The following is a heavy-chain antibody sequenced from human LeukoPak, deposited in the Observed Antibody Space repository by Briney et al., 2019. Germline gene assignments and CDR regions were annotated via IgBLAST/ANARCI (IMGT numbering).Heavy chain of an antibody. V-gene: IGHV1-18*04. CDR1: GYTFTGYY. Sequence: ASVKVSCKASGYTFTGYYMHWVRQAPGQGLEWMGWISAYNGNTNYAQKLQGRVTMTTDTSTSTAYTELRSLRSDDTAVYYCARDQGSGYDYRGIDYWGQGTLVTVSS. CDR2: ISAYNGNT. CDR3: ARDQGSGYDYRGIDY. D-gene: IGHD5-12*01. J-gene: IGHJ4*02.